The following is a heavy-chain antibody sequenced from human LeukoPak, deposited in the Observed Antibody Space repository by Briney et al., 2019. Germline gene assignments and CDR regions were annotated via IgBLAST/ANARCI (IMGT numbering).Heavy chain of an antibody. CDR3: TSRLLCPSIDI. D-gene: IGHD3-10*02. J-gene: IGHJ3*02. CDR1: GFTFSGSA. V-gene: IGHV3-73*01. Sequence: PGGSLRLSCAASGFTFSGSAMHWVRQAYGKGLEWVGRIRSKANSYATAYAASVKGRLTISRDDSKNTAYLQMNSLKTEDTAVYYCTSRLLCPSIDIWGQGTMVTVSS. CDR2: IRSKANSYAT.